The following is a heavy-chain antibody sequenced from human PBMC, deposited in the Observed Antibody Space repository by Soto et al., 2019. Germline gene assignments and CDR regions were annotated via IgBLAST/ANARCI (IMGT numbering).Heavy chain of an antibody. J-gene: IGHJ4*02. V-gene: IGHV4-39*01. D-gene: IGHD3-10*01. CDR2: IYYSGST. CDR3: ARRGSGSYSDY. CDR1: GDYISSSDYY. Sequence: PSETLSLTCTVSGDYISSSDYYWGWIRQPPGKGLEWIGNIYYSGSTYYNPSLKSRVTISVDTSKNQFSLKLSSVTAADTAVYYCARRGSGSYSDYWGQGTLVTVSS.